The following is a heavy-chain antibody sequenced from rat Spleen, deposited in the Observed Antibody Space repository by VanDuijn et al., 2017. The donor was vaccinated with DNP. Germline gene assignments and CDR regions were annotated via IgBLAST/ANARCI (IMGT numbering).Heavy chain of an antibody. D-gene: IGHD1-5*01. CDR3: ARWKIGPHYFDY. J-gene: IGHJ2*01. CDR2: ISYSGRA. CDR1: GYSITSSY. Sequence: EVQLQESGPGLVKTSQSLSLTCSVTGYSITSSYRWNWIRKFPGNKLEWIGHISYSGRATYNPSLKSRISITRDTSKNQFFLQLNSVTTEDTATYYCARWKIGPHYFDYWGQGVMVTVSS. V-gene: IGHV3-1*01.